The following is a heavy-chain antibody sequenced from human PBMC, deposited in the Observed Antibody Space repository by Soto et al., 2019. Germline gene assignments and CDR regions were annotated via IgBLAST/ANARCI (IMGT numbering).Heavy chain of an antibody. J-gene: IGHJ5*02. D-gene: IGHD3-22*01. CDR2: IFPSDSDT. V-gene: IGHV5-51*01. Sequence: PGESLKISCRTSGYKFTSYWIAWVRQMPGKGLEWMGIIFPSDSDTRYSPSFQGQVTISADRSTSTVFPQWASLKASDTAVYFCARKDKSGYFNWFDPWGQGTLVTV. CDR3: ARKDKSGYFNWFDP. CDR1: GYKFTSYW.